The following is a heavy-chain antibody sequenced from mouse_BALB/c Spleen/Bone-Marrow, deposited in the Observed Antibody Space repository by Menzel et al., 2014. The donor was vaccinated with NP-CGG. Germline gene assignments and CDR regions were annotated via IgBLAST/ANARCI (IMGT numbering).Heavy chain of an antibody. Sequence: VQLKQSGAELVKPGASVKLSCTASGFNIKDTYMHWVKQRPEQGLEWIGRIDPANGNTKYDPKFQGKATITADTSSNTAYLQLSSLTSEDTAVYYCASYHYGSAWFAYWGQGTLVTVSA. CDR3: ASYHYGSAWFAY. J-gene: IGHJ3*01. CDR1: GFNIKDTY. CDR2: IDPANGNT. D-gene: IGHD1-1*01. V-gene: IGHV14-3*02.